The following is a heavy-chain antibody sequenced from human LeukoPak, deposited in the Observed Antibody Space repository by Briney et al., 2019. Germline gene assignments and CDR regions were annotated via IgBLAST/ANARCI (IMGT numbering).Heavy chain of an antibody. D-gene: IGHD6-6*01. V-gene: IGHV1-8*02. CDR3: AVRIAARYN. CDR2: MNPNSGNT. J-gene: IGHJ4*02. Sequence: ASVKVSCKASGYTFTSYGISWVRQAPGQGLEWMGWMNPNSGNTGYAQKFQGRVTMTRNTSISTAYMELSSLRSEDTAVYYCAVRIAARYNWGQGTLVTVSS. CDR1: GYTFTSYG.